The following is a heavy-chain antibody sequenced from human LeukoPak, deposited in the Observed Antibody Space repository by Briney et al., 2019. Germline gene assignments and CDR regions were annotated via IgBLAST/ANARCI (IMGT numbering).Heavy chain of an antibody. CDR3: ARVRAGTTSYYYYGMDV. CDR2: IWYDGSNK. CDR1: GFTFSSYG. D-gene: IGHD1-1*01. J-gene: IGHJ6*02. V-gene: IGHV3-33*01. Sequence: GGSLRLSCAASGFTFSSYGMHWVRQAPGKGLEWVAVIWYDGSNKYYADSVKGRFTISRDNSKNTLYLQMNSLRAEDTAVYYCARVRAGTTSYYYYGMDVWGQGTTVTVSS.